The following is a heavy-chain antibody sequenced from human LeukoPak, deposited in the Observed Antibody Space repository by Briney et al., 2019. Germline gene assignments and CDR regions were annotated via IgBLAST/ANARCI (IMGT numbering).Heavy chain of an antibody. D-gene: IGHD1-26*01. CDR1: GFTFSDYS. J-gene: IGHJ6*02. V-gene: IGHV3-11*01. CDR2: ISGVSSSI. Sequence: GGSLRLSCAASGFTFSDYSMTWIRQAPGKGLEWVSYISGVSSSIYYADSVKARFTISRDNAKNSVYLQMNSLRVEDTAVYYCARGGAQGMDVWGQGTTVTVSS. CDR3: ARGGAQGMDV.